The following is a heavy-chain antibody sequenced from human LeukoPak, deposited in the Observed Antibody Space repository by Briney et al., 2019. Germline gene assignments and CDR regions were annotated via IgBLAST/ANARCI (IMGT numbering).Heavy chain of an antibody. CDR3: ARGVICSSTSCYRTPNYFDY. J-gene: IGHJ4*02. D-gene: IGHD2-2*02. V-gene: IGHV4-34*01. CDR1: GGSFSGYY. Sequence: SETLSLTCAVYGGSFSGYYWSWIRQPPGKGLEWIGEINHSGSTNYNPSLKSRVAISVDPSKNQFSRKLSSVTAADTAVYYCARGVICSSTSCYRTPNYFDYWGQGTLVTVSS. CDR2: INHSGST.